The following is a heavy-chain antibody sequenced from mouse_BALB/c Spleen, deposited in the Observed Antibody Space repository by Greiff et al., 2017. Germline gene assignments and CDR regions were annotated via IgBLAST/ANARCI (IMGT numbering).Heavy chain of an antibody. CDR3: TREGKATFAY. V-gene: IGHV5-6-4*01. CDR2: ISSGGSYT. J-gene: IGHJ3*01. Sequence: KLMESGGGLVKPGGSLKLSCAASGFTFSSYTMSWVRQTPEKRLEWVATISSGGSYTYYPDSVKGRFTISRDNAKNTLYLQMSSLKSEDTAMYYCTREGKATFAYWGQGTLVTVSA. CDR1: GFTFSSYT. D-gene: IGHD3-3*01.